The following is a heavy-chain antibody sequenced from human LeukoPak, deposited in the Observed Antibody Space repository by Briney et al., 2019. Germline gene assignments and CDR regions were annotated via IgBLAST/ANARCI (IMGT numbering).Heavy chain of an antibody. D-gene: IGHD3-22*01. CDR3: AKGGNYYDSRGAFDI. CDR2: IKQDGSEK. V-gene: IGHV3-7*01. CDR1: GFTFSSYW. Sequence: GGSLRLSCAASGFTFSSYWMSWVRQAPGKGLEWVANIKQDGSEKYYVDSVKGRFTISRDNSKNTLYLQMNSLRAEDTAVYYCAKGGNYYDSRGAFDIWGQGTMVTVSS. J-gene: IGHJ3*02.